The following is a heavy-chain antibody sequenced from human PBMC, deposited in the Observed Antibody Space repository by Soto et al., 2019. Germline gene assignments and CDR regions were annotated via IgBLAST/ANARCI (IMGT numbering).Heavy chain of an antibody. D-gene: IGHD2-2*02. Sequence: GASVKVSCKASGYTFTGYYMHWVRQAPGQGLEWMGWINPNSGGTNYAQKFQGWVTMTRDTSISTAYMELSRLRSDDTAVYYCAREDIVVVPAAIGPIYYYYGMDVWGQGTTVTVS. CDR1: GYTFTGYY. J-gene: IGHJ6*02. CDR2: INPNSGGT. CDR3: AREDIVVVPAAIGPIYYYYGMDV. V-gene: IGHV1-2*04.